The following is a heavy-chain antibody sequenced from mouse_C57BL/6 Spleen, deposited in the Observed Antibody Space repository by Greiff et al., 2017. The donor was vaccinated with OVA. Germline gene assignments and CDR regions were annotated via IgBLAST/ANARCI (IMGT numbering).Heavy chain of an antibody. CDR2: IRLKSDNYAT. V-gene: IGHV6-3*01. Sequence: EVKLVESGGGLVQPGGSMKLSCVASGFTFSNYWMNWVRQSPEKGLEWVAQIRLKSDNYATHYAESVKGRFTISRDDSKSSVYLQMNNLRAEDTGIYYCTGPWAWFAYWGQGTLVTVSA. CDR1: GFTFSNYW. D-gene: IGHD4-1*01. J-gene: IGHJ3*01. CDR3: TGPWAWFAY.